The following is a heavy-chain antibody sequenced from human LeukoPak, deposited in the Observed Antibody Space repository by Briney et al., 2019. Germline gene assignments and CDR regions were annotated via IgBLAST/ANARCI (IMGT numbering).Heavy chain of an antibody. Sequence: GGSLRLSCEASGFTFSAYAMTWVRQAPGKGLEWVSSIGSDNKPHYSESVKGRFAISRDNSKNTLFLQLDNLRVEDTALYYCARDLHYYVAMDVRGQGTTVTVSS. J-gene: IGHJ6*02. CDR2: IGSDNKP. D-gene: IGHD3-10*02. V-gene: IGHV3-23*01. CDR3: ARDLHYYVAMDV. CDR1: GFTFSAYA.